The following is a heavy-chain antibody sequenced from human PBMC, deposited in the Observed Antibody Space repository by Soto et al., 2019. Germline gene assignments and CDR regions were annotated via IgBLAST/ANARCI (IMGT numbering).Heavy chain of an antibody. CDR1: GGTFSSYA. V-gene: IGHV1-69*01. CDR2: VIPIFGTA. J-gene: IGHJ6*02. D-gene: IGHD2-2*01. CDR3: ARASGNCSSTSSPSYYYDGMDV. Sequence: QVQLVQSGAEVKKPGSSVKVSCKASGGTFSSYAISWVRQAPGQGLEWMGGVIPIFGTANYAQTFQGRVTITADESTSSAYMELSSLRSEDTALYYCARASGNCSSTSSPSYYYDGMDVWGQGTTVTVS.